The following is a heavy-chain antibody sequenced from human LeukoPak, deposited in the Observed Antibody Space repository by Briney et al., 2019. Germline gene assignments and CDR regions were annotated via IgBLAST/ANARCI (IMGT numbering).Heavy chain of an antibody. CDR1: GGSFSGYY. CDR3: ARPRIAAASVGGFDP. CDR2: INHSGST. Sequence: PSETLSLTCAVYGGSFSGYYWSWIRQPPGKGLEWIGEINHSGSTNYNPSLKSRVTISVDTSKNQFSLKLSSVTAADTAVYYCARPRIAAASVGGFDPWGQGTLVTVSS. J-gene: IGHJ5*02. V-gene: IGHV4-34*01. D-gene: IGHD6-13*01.